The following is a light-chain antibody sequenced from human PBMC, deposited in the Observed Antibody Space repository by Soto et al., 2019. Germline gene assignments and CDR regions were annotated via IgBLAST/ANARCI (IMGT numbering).Light chain of an antibody. CDR3: SSYAISSAYV. CDR2: DVN. J-gene: IGLJ1*01. V-gene: IGLV2-14*01. CDR1: SSDIGAYIY. Sequence: QSALTQPASVSGSPGQSITISCTGTSSDIGAYIYVSWYQQHPGKAPKLLIYDVNYRPSGVSNRLSGSKSGNTASLTISGLQAEDEADYYCSSYAISSAYVFGTGTKLTVL.